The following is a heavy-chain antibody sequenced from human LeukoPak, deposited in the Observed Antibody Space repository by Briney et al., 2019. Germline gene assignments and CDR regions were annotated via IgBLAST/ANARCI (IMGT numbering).Heavy chain of an antibody. CDR2: IIPIFGTA. J-gene: IGHJ6*04. D-gene: IGHD6-19*01. V-gene: IGHV1-69*13. Sequence: SVKVSCKASGGTFSSYAISWVRQAPGQGLEWMGGIIPIFGTANYAQKFQGRVTITADEPTSTAYMELSSLRSEDTAVYYCARGGSSGYGYYYYGMDVWGKGTTVTVSS. CDR1: GGTFSSYA. CDR3: ARGGSSGYGYYYYGMDV.